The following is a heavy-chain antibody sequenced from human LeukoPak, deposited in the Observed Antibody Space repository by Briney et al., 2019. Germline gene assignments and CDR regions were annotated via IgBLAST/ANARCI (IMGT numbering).Heavy chain of an antibody. CDR1: GFTFSSNA. Sequence: GGSLRLSCEASGFTFSSNAMSWVRQAPGKGLEWVSGIGGDVRTHYADSVKGRFTISRDNSKNTLYLQMNSLRAEDTAVYYCAKKKTDYSYPSSFDYWGQGTLVTVSS. V-gene: IGHV3-23*01. D-gene: IGHD4-11*01. J-gene: IGHJ4*02. CDR2: IGGDVRT. CDR3: AKKKTDYSYPSSFDY.